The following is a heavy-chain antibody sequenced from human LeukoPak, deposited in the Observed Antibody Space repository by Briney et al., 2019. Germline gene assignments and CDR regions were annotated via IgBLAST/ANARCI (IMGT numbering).Heavy chain of an antibody. V-gene: IGHV3-9*01. D-gene: IGHD2-15*01. CDR2: ISWNSGSI. CDR1: GFTFDDYA. J-gene: IGHJ6*03. CDR3: AKDSKVVGYYYYYMDV. Sequence: GGSLRLSCAASGFTFDDYAMHWVRQAPGKGLEWVSGISWNSGSIGYADSVKGRFTISRDNAKNSLYLQMNSLRAEDTALYYCAKDSKVVGYYYYYMDVWGKGTTVTVSS.